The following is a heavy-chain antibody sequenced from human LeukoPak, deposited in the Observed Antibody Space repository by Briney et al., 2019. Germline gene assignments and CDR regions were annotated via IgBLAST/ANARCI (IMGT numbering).Heavy chain of an antibody. CDR1: GGSIRSSYYY. CDR3: ARGKVGVEGIAVTWSYYYYGMDV. J-gene: IGHJ6*02. D-gene: IGHD6-19*01. CDR2: IYDSGST. V-gene: IGHV4-39*01. Sequence: PSETLSLTCTVSGGSIRSSYYYWGWIRQPPGKGLEWIGSIYDSGSTYYNPSLKSRVTISVDTSKNQFSLKLNSVTAADTAVYYCARGKVGVEGIAVTWSYYYYGMDVWGQGTTVTVSS.